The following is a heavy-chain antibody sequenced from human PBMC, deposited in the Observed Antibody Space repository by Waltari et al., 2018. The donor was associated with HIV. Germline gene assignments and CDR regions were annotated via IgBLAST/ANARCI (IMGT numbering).Heavy chain of an antibody. Sequence: EVQLLESGGGLVQPGGSLRLSCAASGFSFRNYVLRWVRQAPGGVREWVSSIGGIGATIYYADSVKGRFTISRDNSRNILYLQMNSLRAEDTALYFCAKLNTGSEDWGQGTLVTVSS. J-gene: IGHJ4*02. D-gene: IGHD3-10*01. V-gene: IGHV3-23*01. CDR3: AKLNTGSED. CDR2: IGGIGATI. CDR1: GFSFRNYV.